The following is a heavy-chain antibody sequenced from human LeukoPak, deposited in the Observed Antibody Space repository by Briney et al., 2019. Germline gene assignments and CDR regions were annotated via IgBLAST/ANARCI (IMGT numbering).Heavy chain of an antibody. V-gene: IGHV3-48*03. CDR2: ISSSGSTI. CDR1: GFTFSSYE. Sequence: GGSLRLSCAASGFTFSSYEMNWVRQAPGKGLEWVSYISSSGSTIYYADSVKGRFTISRDNSKNTLYLQMNSLRAEDTAVYYCAKGSPYYYDSSGYYSDAFDIWGQGTMVTVSS. J-gene: IGHJ3*02. D-gene: IGHD3-22*01. CDR3: AKGSPYYYDSSGYYSDAFDI.